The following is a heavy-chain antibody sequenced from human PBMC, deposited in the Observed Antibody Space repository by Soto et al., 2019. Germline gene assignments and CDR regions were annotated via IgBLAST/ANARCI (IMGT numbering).Heavy chain of an antibody. Sequence: QVQLVESGGGVVQPGRSLRLSCAASGFTFRSYAMHWVRQAPGKGLEWVAVISYDGSNKYYADSVKGRFTISRDNSKNTLYLQMNSLRAEDTAVYYCARDLGGQQLVHPVDYWGQGTLVTVSS. J-gene: IGHJ4*02. CDR3: ARDLGGQQLVHPVDY. CDR2: ISYDGSNK. V-gene: IGHV3-30-3*01. D-gene: IGHD6-13*01. CDR1: GFTFRSYA.